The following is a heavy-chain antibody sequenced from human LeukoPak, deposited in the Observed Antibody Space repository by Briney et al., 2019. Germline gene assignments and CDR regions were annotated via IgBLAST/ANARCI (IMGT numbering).Heavy chain of an antibody. D-gene: IGHD3-9*01. CDR3: ARDSAPYYDILTGDFAAEYYFDY. V-gene: IGHV4-61*01. CDR2: IYYSGST. J-gene: IGHJ4*02. Sequence: SETLSLTCTVSGGSVSSGSYYWSWIRQPPGKGLEWIGYIYYSGSTNYNPSLKSRVTISVDTSKNQFSLKLSSVTAADTAVYYCARDSAPYYDILTGDFAAEYYFDYWGQGTLVTVSS. CDR1: GGSVSSGSYY.